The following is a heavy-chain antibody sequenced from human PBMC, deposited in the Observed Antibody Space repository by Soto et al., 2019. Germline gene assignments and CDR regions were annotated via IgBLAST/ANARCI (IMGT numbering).Heavy chain of an antibody. V-gene: IGHV3-30*18. CDR2: ISYDGSNK. D-gene: IGHD2-21*02. J-gene: IGHJ4*02. CDR1: GFTFSSYG. CDR3: GKDQRRVCGGDCYADY. Sequence: QVQLVESGGGVVQPGRSLRLSCAASGFTFSSYGMHWVRQAPGKGLEWVAVISYDGSNKYYADSVKGRFTISRDNSKNTLYLQMNSLRAEDTAVYYCGKDQRRVCGGDCYADYWGQGTLVTVSS.